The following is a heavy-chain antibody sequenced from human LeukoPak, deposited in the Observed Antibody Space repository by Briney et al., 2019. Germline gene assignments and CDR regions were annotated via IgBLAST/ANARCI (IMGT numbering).Heavy chain of an antibody. CDR3: ASAIVGTTTDY. Sequence: GGSLRLSCAASGFTFSDYYMNWIRQAPGKGLEWASYISSSGRTIHYADSVKGRFTISRDNAKNSLYLQMNSLRAEDTAVYYCASAIVGTTTDYWGQGTLVTVSS. CDR2: ISSSGRTI. J-gene: IGHJ4*02. CDR1: GFTFSDYY. D-gene: IGHD1-26*01. V-gene: IGHV3-11*01.